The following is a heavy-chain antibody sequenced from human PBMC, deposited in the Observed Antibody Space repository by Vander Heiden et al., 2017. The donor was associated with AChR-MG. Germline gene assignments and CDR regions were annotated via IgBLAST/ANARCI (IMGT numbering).Heavy chain of an antibody. Sequence: QVQLQESGPVLVQPSETLPLTCDVASGSVSGGYYYWTSIRQPPGKDLEWIGYIYYSGSTTYNPSLKSRVTISVDTSKYQFSLRLSSVTAADTAVYYCARALNTGSDFYYNMDVWGKGTTVTVSS. CDR2: IYYSGST. V-gene: IGHV4-61*01. D-gene: IGHD2-15*01. CDR1: SGSVSGGYYY. CDR3: ARALNTGSDFYYNMDV. J-gene: IGHJ6*03.